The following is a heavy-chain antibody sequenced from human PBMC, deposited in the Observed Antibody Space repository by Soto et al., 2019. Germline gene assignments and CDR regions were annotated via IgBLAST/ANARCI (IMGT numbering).Heavy chain of an antibody. D-gene: IGHD5-18*01. CDR1: GYSISSGYY. J-gene: IGHJ6*02. Sequence: SETLSLTCAVSGYSISSGYYWGWIRQPPGKGLEWIGSIYHSGSTYYNPSLKSRVTISVDTSKNQFSLKLSSVTAADTAVYYCERGGYSYGYYYGMDVWGQGTTVTVSS. CDR3: ERGGYSYGYYYGMDV. CDR2: IYHSGST. V-gene: IGHV4-38-2*01.